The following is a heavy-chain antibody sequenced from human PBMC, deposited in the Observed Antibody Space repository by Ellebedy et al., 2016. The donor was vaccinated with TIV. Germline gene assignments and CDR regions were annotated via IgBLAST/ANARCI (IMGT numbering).Heavy chain of an antibody. J-gene: IGHJ6*02. D-gene: IGHD6-19*01. CDR3: ARDASRAVAGAFYYHGLDA. Sequence: SETLSLTXIVSGGSISSGDYYWSWIRQPPGKGLEWIGYIYYGGSANYNPSLKSRVTISVDTSKNQFSLKLRSVTAADTAVYYCARDASRAVAGAFYYHGLDAWGQGTTVTVSS. V-gene: IGHV4-61*08. CDR2: IYYGGSA. CDR1: GGSISSGDYY.